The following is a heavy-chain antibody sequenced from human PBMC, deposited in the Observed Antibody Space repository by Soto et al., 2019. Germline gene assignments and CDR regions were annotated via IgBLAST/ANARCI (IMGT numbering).Heavy chain of an antibody. CDR2: IYPGDSDT. CDR1: GYSFTSYW. CDR3: ARLNPHYDIWTGYHTSSDYYGMDV. J-gene: IGHJ6*02. Sequence: GESLKISCKGSGYSFTSYWIGWVRQMPGKGLEWMGIIYPGDSDTRYSPSFQGQVTISADKSISTAYLQWSSLKASDTAMYYCARLNPHYDIWTGYHTSSDYYGMDVWGQGTTVTVSS. V-gene: IGHV5-51*01. D-gene: IGHD3-9*01.